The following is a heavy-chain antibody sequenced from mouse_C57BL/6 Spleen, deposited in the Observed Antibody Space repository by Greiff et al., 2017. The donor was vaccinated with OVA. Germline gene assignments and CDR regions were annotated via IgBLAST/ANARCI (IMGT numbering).Heavy chain of an antibody. CDR2: IYPGDGDT. CDR3: ARVTTVVANYAMDY. CDR1: GYAFSSSW. Sequence: VQLQQSGPELVKPGASVKISCKASGYAFSSSWVNWVKQRPGKGLEWIGRIYPGDGDTNYNGKFKGKATLTADRSSSTAYMQLSSLTSEDSAVYFCARVTTVVANYAMDYWGQGTSVTVSS. D-gene: IGHD1-1*01. J-gene: IGHJ4*01. V-gene: IGHV1-82*01.